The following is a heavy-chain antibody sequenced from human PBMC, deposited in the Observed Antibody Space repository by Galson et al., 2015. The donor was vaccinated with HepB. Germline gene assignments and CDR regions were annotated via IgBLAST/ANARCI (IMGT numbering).Heavy chain of an antibody. J-gene: IGHJ3*02. CDR3: ARDYYDSSGYYYYAFDI. V-gene: IGHV3-74*01. CDR2: INSDGSST. CDR1: GFTFSSYW. D-gene: IGHD3-22*01. Sequence: SLRLSCAASGFTFSSYWMHWVRQTPGKGLVWVSRINSDGSSTTYADSVKGRFTVSRDNAKNTLYLRMNSLRAEDTAVYYCARDYYDSSGYYYYAFDIWGQGAMVTVSS.